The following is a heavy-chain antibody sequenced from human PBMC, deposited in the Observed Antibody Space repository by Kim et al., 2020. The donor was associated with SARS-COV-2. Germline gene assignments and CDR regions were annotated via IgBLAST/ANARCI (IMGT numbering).Heavy chain of an antibody. CDR3: ARADPITMVRGVIIKGYYYYYGMDV. CDR2: IKQDGSEK. V-gene: IGHV3-7*01. Sequence: GGSLRLSCAASGFTFSSYWMSWVRQAPGKGLEWVANIKQDGSEKYYVDSVKGRFPISRDNAKNSLYLQMNSLRAEDTAVYYCARADPITMVRGVIIKGYYYYYGMDVWGQGTTVTVSS. CDR1: GFTFSSYW. J-gene: IGHJ6*02. D-gene: IGHD3-10*01.